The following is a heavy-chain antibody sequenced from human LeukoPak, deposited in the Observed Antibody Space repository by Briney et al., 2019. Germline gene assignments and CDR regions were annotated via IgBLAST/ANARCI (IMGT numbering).Heavy chain of an antibody. D-gene: IGHD5-18*01. CDR3: ARERGSDTLDY. J-gene: IGHJ4*02. Sequence: SVKVSFKASGGTFSSYAISWVRQAPGQGLEWMGGIIPIFGTANYAQKFQGRVTITTDESTSTAYMGLSSLRSEDTAVYYCARERGSDTLDYWGQGTLVTVSS. CDR2: IIPIFGTA. CDR1: GGTFSSYA. V-gene: IGHV1-69*05.